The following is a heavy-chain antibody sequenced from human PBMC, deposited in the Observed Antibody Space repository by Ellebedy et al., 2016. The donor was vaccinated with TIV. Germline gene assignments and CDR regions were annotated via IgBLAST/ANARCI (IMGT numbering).Heavy chain of an antibody. J-gene: IGHJ3*02. CDR2: ISSTSNYI. D-gene: IGHD6-19*01. Sequence: GESLKISCVASAFTFSTYSITWVRQAPGKGLEWVSSISSTSNYIFYADSVKGRFTISRDNAKNSLSLQMNSLRAEDTAVYYCARVVGGWVHGAFDIWGQGTMVTVSS. CDR1: AFTFSTYS. CDR3: ARVVGGWVHGAFDI. V-gene: IGHV3-21*01.